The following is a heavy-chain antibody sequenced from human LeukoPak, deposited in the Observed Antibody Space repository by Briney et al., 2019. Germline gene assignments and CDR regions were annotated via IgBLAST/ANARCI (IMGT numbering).Heavy chain of an antibody. Sequence: SETLSLTCAVYGGSFSGYYWSWIRQPPGKGLEWIGEINHSGSTNYNPSLKSRVTISVDTSKNQFSLKLSSVTAADTAVYYCARGEEYYDFWSGHYYYYGMDVWGQGTTVXVAS. CDR3: ARGEEYYDFWSGHYYYYGMDV. J-gene: IGHJ6*02. V-gene: IGHV4-34*01. CDR2: INHSGST. CDR1: GGSFSGYY. D-gene: IGHD3-3*01.